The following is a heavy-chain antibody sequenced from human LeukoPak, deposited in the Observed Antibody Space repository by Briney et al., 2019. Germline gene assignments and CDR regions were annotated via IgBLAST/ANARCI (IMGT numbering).Heavy chain of an antibody. V-gene: IGHV1-46*01. Sequence: ASVKVSCKASGYTFTTFYTHWLRQAPGQGLEWMGIINPNGGSTVYAQRFRGRVTMTRDTSTSTVYMELSSLRSEDTAVYYCARGVYDSSGYYYFDDWGQGTLVTVSS. CDR2: INPNGGST. J-gene: IGHJ4*02. CDR1: GYTFTTFY. D-gene: IGHD3-22*01. CDR3: ARGVYDSSGYYYFDD.